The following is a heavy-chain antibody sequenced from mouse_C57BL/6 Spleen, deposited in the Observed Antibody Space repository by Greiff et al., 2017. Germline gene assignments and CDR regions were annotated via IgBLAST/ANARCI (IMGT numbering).Heavy chain of an antibody. CDR3: TTGGSSPTDY. J-gene: IGHJ2*01. CDR2: IDPENGDT. Sequence: VQLQQSGAELVRPGASVKLSCTASGFNINDDYMHWVKQRPEQGLEWIGWIDPENGDTEYASKFQGKATITADTSSNTAYLQLSSLTSEDTAVYYCTTGGSSPTDYWGQGTTLTVSS. CDR1: GFNINDDY. V-gene: IGHV14-4*01. D-gene: IGHD1-1*01.